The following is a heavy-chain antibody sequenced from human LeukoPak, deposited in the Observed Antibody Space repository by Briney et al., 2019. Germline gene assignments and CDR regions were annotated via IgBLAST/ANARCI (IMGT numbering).Heavy chain of an antibody. CDR2: IRYDGSNK. CDR3: AKHSSSWDPGFDY. V-gene: IGHV3-30*02. CDR1: GFTFSSYG. D-gene: IGHD6-13*01. Sequence: PGGSLRLSCAASGFTFSSYGMHWVRQAPGKGLEWVAFIRYDGSNKYYADSVKGRFTISRDNSKNTLYLQMNSLRAEDTAVYYCAKHSSSWDPGFDYWGQGTLVTVSS. J-gene: IGHJ4*02.